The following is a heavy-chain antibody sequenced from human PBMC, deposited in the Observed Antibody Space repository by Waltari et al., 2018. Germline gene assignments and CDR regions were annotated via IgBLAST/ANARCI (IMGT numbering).Heavy chain of an antibody. J-gene: IGHJ4*02. V-gene: IGHV3-33*06. CDR2: IWSDGSKK. Sequence: QVHLVESGGGVVQPGKSLRLSCAASGFTFGSYGMHWVRQATGKGLEWVAVIWSDGSKKYYAESVKGRFTISRDNSRRSVSLEMNSLRGEDTAVYYCAKAGRRYFDFSEILEWGLGTQVTVSS. CDR3: AKAGRRYFDFSEILE. CDR1: GFTFGSYG. D-gene: IGHD3-9*01.